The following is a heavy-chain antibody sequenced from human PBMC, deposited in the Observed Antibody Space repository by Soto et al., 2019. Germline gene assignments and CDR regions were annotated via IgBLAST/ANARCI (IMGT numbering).Heavy chain of an antibody. Sequence: QVQLVESGGGVVQPGRSLRVSCEASGFTFTNYAMHWVRQAPGKGLEWVAVISFDASKKYYADSVRGRFTISRDNSRNALYLPMIDLGPQDTDHSSGVRGADIATSLEVHHFYDVDIWGQGTPVTVSS. CDR1: GFTFTNYA. D-gene: IGHD3-16*01. CDR3: VRGADIATSLEVHHFYDVDI. CDR2: ISFDASKK. J-gene: IGHJ6*02. V-gene: IGHV3-30*04.